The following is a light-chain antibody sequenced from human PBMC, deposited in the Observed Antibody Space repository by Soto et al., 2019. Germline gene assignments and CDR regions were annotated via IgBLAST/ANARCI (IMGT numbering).Light chain of an antibody. CDR1: SSDIGYYDY. CDR2: EVN. J-gene: IGLJ1*01. Sequence: QSVLTQPASVSGSPGQSITISCTGTSSDIGYYDYVSWYQHHSGKAPKLIIYEVNNRPSGVPDRFSGSKFGNTASLTISGLQAEDEADYYCCSYAGAFTYVFGSGTKLTVL. V-gene: IGLV2-11*01. CDR3: CSYAGAFTYV.